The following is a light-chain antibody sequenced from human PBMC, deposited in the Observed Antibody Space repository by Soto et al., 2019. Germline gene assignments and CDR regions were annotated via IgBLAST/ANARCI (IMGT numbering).Light chain of an antibody. Sequence: DIQLTQSPPSLSASVGDRVTIFCRASRGINNFLAWYQQRPGKFPRLLIYGASTLQSGVPSRFSGSGYGTDFTLTISSLQPEDVATYYCQKYDMAPPATFGQGTRVEI. J-gene: IGKJ1*01. CDR1: RGINNF. CDR3: QKYDMAPPAT. V-gene: IGKV1-27*01. CDR2: GAS.